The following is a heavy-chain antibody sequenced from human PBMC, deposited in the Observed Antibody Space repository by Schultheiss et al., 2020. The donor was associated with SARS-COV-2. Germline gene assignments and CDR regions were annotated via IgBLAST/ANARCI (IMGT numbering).Heavy chain of an antibody. CDR3: AKDGLVRMKSDY. CDR2: ISGSGGST. J-gene: IGHJ4*02. Sequence: GGSLRLSCAASGFTFSSYAMSWVRQAPGKGLEWVSAISGSGGSTYYADSVKGRFTISRDNAKNSLYLQMNSLRAEDTAVYYCAKDGLVRMKSDYWGQGTLVTVSS. D-gene: IGHD6-19*01. V-gene: IGHV3-23*01. CDR1: GFTFSSYA.